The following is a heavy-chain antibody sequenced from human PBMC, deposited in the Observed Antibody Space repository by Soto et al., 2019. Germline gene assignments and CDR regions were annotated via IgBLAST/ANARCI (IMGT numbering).Heavy chain of an antibody. V-gene: IGHV3-23*01. D-gene: IGHD4-17*01. J-gene: IGHJ4*02. CDR1: GFAFSTYT. CDR3: AKDRQPDGVWDIDY. Sequence: WGSLRLSCAASGFAFSTYTMTWVRQAQGKGLEWVSGIFGDASDTFYADSVRGRFIISRDNFRNTLSLHMSGLRAEDTAIYYCAKDRQPDGVWDIDYWGQGTQVNVSS. CDR2: IFGDASDT.